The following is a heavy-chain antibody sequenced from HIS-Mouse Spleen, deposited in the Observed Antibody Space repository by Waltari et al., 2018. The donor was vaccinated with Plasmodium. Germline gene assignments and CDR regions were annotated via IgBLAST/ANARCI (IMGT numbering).Heavy chain of an antibody. J-gene: IGHJ2*01. V-gene: IGHV3-7*01. D-gene: IGHD6-13*01. Sequence: EVQLVESGGGLVQPGGSLRLSCAASGFPLGRYWMSWVRQAQGKGLEWVANIKQDGSEKYYVDSVKGRFTISRDNAKNSLYLQMNSLRAEDTAVYYCASSWYWYFDLWGRGTLVTVSS. CDR1: GFPLGRYW. CDR3: ASSWYWYFDL. CDR2: IKQDGSEK.